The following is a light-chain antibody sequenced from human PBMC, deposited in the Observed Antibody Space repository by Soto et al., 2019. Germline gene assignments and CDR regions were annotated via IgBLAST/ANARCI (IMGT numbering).Light chain of an antibody. Sequence: QSALTQPASVSASPGQSITISCTGTSSDVGGYKYVSWYQQHPGKAPKLMIYEVSNRPSGVSNRFSGSKSGNTASLTISGLQAEDEADYYCSSYTTSSTHGVFGGGTQLTVL. CDR2: EVS. J-gene: IGLJ3*02. CDR3: SSYTTSSTHGV. V-gene: IGLV2-14*01. CDR1: SSDVGGYKY.